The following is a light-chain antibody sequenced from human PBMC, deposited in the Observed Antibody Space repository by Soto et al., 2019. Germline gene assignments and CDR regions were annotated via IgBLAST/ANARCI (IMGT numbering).Light chain of an antibody. CDR3: QQRSNRIT. J-gene: IGKJ5*01. CDR1: QSVSSY. Sequence: EIVLTQSPATLSLSPGERATLSCRASQSVSSYLAWYQQKPGQAPRLLIYDASNRATGIPARFSGSGSGTDFPRTIISLEPEDFAVYYCQQRSNRITFGQGTRLEIK. V-gene: IGKV3-11*01. CDR2: DAS.